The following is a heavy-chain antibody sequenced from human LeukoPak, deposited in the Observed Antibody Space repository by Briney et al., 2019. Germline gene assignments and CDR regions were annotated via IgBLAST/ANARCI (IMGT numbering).Heavy chain of an antibody. V-gene: IGHV4-34*01. CDR3: ARGGRDYGGTRFDY. CDR2: INHSGSS. Sequence: ETLSLTCVVYGESFTGYDWNWIRQPPGKGLEWIGKINHSGSSDHNPSLRSRVTISVDTSKNQFSLKLKSVTAADTAVYYCARGGRDYGGTRFDYWGHLTIVTVSS. CDR1: GESFTGYD. D-gene: IGHD4-23*01. J-gene: IGHJ4*03.